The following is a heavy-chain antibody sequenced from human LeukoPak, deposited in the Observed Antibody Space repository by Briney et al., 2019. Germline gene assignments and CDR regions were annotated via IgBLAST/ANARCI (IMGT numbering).Heavy chain of an antibody. CDR3: ARVAVSGWFDY. Sequence: GGSLRLSCAASGFTFSGYAMHWVRQAPGKGLEYVSAITNNGGTTYYANSVRGRFTISRDNSKNTLYLQMGSLRVEDMAVYYCARVAVSGWFDYWGQGTLVTVSS. D-gene: IGHD6-19*01. J-gene: IGHJ4*02. CDR2: ITNNGGTT. V-gene: IGHV3-64*01. CDR1: GFTFSGYA.